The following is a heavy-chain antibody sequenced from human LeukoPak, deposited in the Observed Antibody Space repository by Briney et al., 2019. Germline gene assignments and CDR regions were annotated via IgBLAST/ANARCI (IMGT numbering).Heavy chain of an antibody. CDR2: ISISSSYI. J-gene: IGHJ4*02. V-gene: IGHV3-21*01. CDR1: GFTFSSDS. Sequence: SGGSLRLSCAASGFTFSSDSMNWVRQAPGKGLEWISFISISSSYIYYADSVKGRFTISRNNAKNTLYLQMNSLRAEDTAVYYCARLIYVWGTDYWGQGTLVTVSS. D-gene: IGHD3-16*01. CDR3: ARLIYVWGTDY.